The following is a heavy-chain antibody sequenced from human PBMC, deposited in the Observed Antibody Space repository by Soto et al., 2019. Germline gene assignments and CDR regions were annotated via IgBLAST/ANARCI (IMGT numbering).Heavy chain of an antibody. D-gene: IGHD3-10*01. CDR1: GFNFSNYG. CDR2: ISYDGSNK. Sequence: QVQLVESGGGVVQPGRSLRLSCAASGFNFSNYGMHWVRQAPGKGLEWVAVISYDGSNKYYADSVKGRFTISRDNSKNTAYLQVMTLRAEDTAVYYCARYFSLRGVIIPYGMDVWGQGTTVTVSS. CDR3: ARYFSLRGVIIPYGMDV. J-gene: IGHJ6*02. V-gene: IGHV3-30*03.